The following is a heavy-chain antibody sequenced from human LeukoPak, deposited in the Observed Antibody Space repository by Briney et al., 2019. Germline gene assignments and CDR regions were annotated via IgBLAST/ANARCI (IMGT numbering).Heavy chain of an antibody. CDR1: GFTFTSYA. D-gene: IGHD1-26*01. CDR2: ISSSGGST. CDR3: ARTVGATTGNFDY. Sequence: PGGSLRLSCAASGFTFTSYAMSWVRQAPGKGLELVSAISSSGGSTYYADSVKGRFTISRDNSKNTLYLQMNSLRAEDTAVYYCARTVGATTGNFDYWGQGTLVTVSS. J-gene: IGHJ4*02. V-gene: IGHV3-23*01.